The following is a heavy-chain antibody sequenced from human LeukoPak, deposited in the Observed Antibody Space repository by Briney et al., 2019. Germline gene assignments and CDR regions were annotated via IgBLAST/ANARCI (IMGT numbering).Heavy chain of an antibody. CDR1: GFTFSSYA. J-gene: IGHJ4*02. CDR3: AKGLQTGNARTLDY. D-gene: IGHD2-21*01. Sequence: GESLRLSCAASGFTFSSYAMSWVRQAPGKGLEWVSAISGSGGSIYYADSVKGRFTISRDNSKNTLYLQMNSLRAEDTAVYYCAKGLQTGNARTLDYWGQGTLVTVSS. V-gene: IGHV3-23*01. CDR2: ISGSGGSI.